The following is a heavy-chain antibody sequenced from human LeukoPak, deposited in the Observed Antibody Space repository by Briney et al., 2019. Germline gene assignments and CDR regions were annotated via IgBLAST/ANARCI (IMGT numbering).Heavy chain of an antibody. Sequence: PGRSLRLSCAASGFTFDDYAMHWVRQAPGKGLEWVSSISWNSKNVAYAASVKGRLTISRDNAKNSLYLQMNSLRAEDTALYYCARLSVGYWGQGTLVTVSS. CDR2: ISWNSKNV. V-gene: IGHV3-9*01. CDR1: GFTFDDYA. CDR3: ARLSVGY. J-gene: IGHJ4*02. D-gene: IGHD3-16*02.